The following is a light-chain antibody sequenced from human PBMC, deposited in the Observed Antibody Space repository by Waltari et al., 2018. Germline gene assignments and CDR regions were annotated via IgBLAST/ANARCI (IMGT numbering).Light chain of an antibody. J-gene: IGKJ4*01. V-gene: IGKV1-12*01. CDR2: GVS. CDR3: QQPYSLPLT. Sequence: DIQMTQSPSSVSASVGDRVTIACRASQVINNWLVWYQQKPGKPPRLLLNGVSSLASGVPSRFSGSGSGTDFTLTISSLQPEDFATYYCQQPYSLPLTFGGGTKVEI. CDR1: QVINNW.